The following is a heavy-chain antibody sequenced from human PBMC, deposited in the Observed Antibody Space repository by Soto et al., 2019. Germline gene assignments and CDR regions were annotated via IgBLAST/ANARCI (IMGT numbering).Heavy chain of an antibody. Sequence: QVQLVQSGAEVKKPGASVKVSCKASGYTFTSYDMNWVRQATGQGLEWMGWMNPKSGNTGYAQKFQGRVTMTSNTSISTAYMELSGLRSEVTAVYYCAGPGYCIGGTCQYWFDPWVQGTLVTVSS. J-gene: IGHJ5*02. V-gene: IGHV1-8*01. CDR2: MNPKSGNT. CDR3: AGPGYCIGGTCQYWFDP. D-gene: IGHD2-15*01. CDR1: GYTFTSYD.